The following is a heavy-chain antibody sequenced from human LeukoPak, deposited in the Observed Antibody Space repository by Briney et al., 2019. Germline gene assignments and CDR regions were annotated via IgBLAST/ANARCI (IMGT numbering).Heavy chain of an antibody. CDR2: ISGSGEET. CDR1: GFIFSSYA. D-gene: IGHD3-3*01. J-gene: IGHJ4*02. V-gene: IGHV3-23*01. CDR3: AKEPSSTVFGVLTPDHFDD. Sequence: GGSLRLSCAASGFIFSSYAMTWVRQAPGKGLEWVSDISGSGEETYYADSVKGRFTITRDNSKNTVYLQMSGLRAEDTAVYYCAKEPSSTVFGVLTPDHFDDWGQGTLVTVSS.